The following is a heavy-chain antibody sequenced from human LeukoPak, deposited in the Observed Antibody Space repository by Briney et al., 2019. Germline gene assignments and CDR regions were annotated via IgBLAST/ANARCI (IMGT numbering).Heavy chain of an antibody. CDR3: ATSLRQWLATVPFDY. V-gene: IGHV1-2*06. Sequence: ASVKVSCKASGYTFTGYYMHWVRQAPGQGLELMGRINPNSGGTNYAQKFQGRVTMTRDTSISTAYMELSRLRSDDTAVYYCATSLRQWLATVPFDYWGQGTLVTVSS. J-gene: IGHJ4*02. D-gene: IGHD6-19*01. CDR2: INPNSGGT. CDR1: GYTFTGYY.